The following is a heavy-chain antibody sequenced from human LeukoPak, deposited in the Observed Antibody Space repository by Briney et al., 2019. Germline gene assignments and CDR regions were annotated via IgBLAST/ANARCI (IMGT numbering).Heavy chain of an antibody. V-gene: IGHV1-2*02. J-gene: IGHJ4*02. D-gene: IGHD3-22*01. CDR1: GYSFTGHY. CDR2: INPNSGGT. CDR3: TRDRNYYDSSGPWDY. Sequence: ASVRVSCKASGYSFTGHYMHWVRQAPGQGLEWMGWINPNSGGTNYAQKFQGRVTMTRDTSINTAYMEMNRLRSDDTAVYYCTRDRNYYDSSGPWDYWGQGTLVTVSS.